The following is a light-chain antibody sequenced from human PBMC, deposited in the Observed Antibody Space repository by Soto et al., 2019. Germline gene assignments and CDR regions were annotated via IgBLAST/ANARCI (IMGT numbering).Light chain of an antibody. CDR3: QSYDSSCGV. V-gene: IGLV1-40*01. CDR2: GNS. Sequence: QPVLTQPPSVSGAPGQRVTISCTGSSSNIGAGYDVHWYQQLPGTAPKLLIYGNSNRPSGVPDRFSGSKSGTSASLAITGLQAEDEADYYCQSYDSSCGVFGGGTKLTVL. CDR1: SSNIGAGYD. J-gene: IGLJ3*02.